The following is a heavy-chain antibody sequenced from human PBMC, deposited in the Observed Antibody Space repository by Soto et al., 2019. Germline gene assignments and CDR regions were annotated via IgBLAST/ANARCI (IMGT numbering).Heavy chain of an antibody. Sequence: SVKVCCKDSGGTYGSYAMRWVRQAPGQGLEWMGGIIPIFGTANYAQKFQGRVTITADESTSTAYMELSSLRSEDTAVYYCARVKDSSPGYGMDVWGQGTTVTVSS. D-gene: IGHD6-13*01. CDR1: GGTYGSYA. CDR2: IIPIFGTA. CDR3: ARVKDSSPGYGMDV. V-gene: IGHV1-69*13. J-gene: IGHJ6*02.